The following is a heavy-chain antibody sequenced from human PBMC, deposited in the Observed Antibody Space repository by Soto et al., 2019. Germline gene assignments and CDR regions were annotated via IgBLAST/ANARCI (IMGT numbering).Heavy chain of an antibody. D-gene: IGHD3-10*01. Sequence: PGGSLRLSCAACGFTFSGYYMSWIRQAPGKGLEWVSYISSSGSTIYYADSVKGRFTISRDNAKNSPYLQMNSLRAEDTAVYYCARAHRQEYYYGSGRIDYWGQGTLVTVSS. CDR2: ISSSGSTI. V-gene: IGHV3-11*01. CDR1: GFTFSGYY. CDR3: ARAHRQEYYYGSGRIDY. J-gene: IGHJ4*02.